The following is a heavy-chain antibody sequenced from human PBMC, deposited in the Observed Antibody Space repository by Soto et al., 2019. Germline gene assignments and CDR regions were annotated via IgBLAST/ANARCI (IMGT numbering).Heavy chain of an antibody. CDR1: GGSISSGGYY. D-gene: IGHD3-10*01. CDR3: ARDFHPNYGSGPGYYYYGMDV. V-gene: IGHV4-31*02. J-gene: IGHJ6*02. Sequence: SETLSLTCTVSGGSISSGGYYWSWIRQHPGKGLEWIGYIYYSGITYYNPSLKSRVTISVDTSKNQFSLKLSSVTAADTAVYYCARDFHPNYGSGPGYYYYGMDVWGQGTTVTVS. CDR2: IYYSGIT.